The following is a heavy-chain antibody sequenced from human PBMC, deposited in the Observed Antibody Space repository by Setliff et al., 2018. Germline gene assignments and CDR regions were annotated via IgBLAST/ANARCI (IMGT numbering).Heavy chain of an antibody. V-gene: IGHV1-8*02. J-gene: IGHJ4*02. CDR3: ARDRITIFGVVIPFDY. CDR1: GYTFTSYD. D-gene: IGHD3-3*01. CDR2: MNPNSGNT. Sequence: ASVKVSCKASGYTFTSYDINWVRQATGQGLEWMGWMNPNSGNTGYAQKFQGRVTMTRNTSTSTAYMELSRLTSEDTAVYFCARDRITIFGVVIPFDYWGQGTLVTVSS.